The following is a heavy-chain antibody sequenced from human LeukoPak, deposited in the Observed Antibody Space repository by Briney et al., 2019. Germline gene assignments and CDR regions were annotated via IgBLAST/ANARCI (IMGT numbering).Heavy chain of an antibody. J-gene: IGHJ3*02. CDR2: INPNSGGT. CDR1: GYTFTGYY. CDR3: ARGLGITGTTDDAFDI. D-gene: IGHD1-7*01. V-gene: IGHV1-2*02. Sequence: ASVKVSCKASGYTFTGYYMHWVRQAPGQGLEWMGWINPNSGGTNYAQKFQGRVTMTRDTSISTAYMELSRLRSDDTAVYYCARGLGITGTTDDAFDIWGQGTMVTVSS.